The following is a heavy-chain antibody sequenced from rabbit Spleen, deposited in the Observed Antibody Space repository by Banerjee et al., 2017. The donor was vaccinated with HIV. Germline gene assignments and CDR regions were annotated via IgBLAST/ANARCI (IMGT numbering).Heavy chain of an antibody. D-gene: IGHD6-1*01. CDR3: ARGPPYAGYAGYGYVYLNL. V-gene: IGHV1S7*01. CDR1: GFDFSNYY. CDR2: FDPVFGST. Sequence: QLVESGGGLVQPGGSLKLSCKASGFDFSNYYMSWVRQAPGKGLEWIGYFDPVFGSTYFASWAKGRFTISSHNAQNTLYLQLNSLTAADTATYFCARGPPYAGYAGYGYVYLNLWGPGTLVT. J-gene: IGHJ4*01.